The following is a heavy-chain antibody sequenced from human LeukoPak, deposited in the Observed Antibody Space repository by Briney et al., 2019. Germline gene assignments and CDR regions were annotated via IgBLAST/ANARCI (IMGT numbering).Heavy chain of an antibody. D-gene: IGHD4-17*01. V-gene: IGHV3-74*01. CDR1: GFTFGSPW. CDR2: VNTDGRTT. J-gene: IGHJ4*02. CDR3: SKDLSGAHDY. Sequence: GGSLRLSCAASGFTFGSPWMHWVRQAPGKGLVWVSRVNTDGRTTTYADSVKGRFTISRDNAKNTLFLQMNSLRVEDTAVYYCSKDLSGAHDYWGQGTVVTVSS.